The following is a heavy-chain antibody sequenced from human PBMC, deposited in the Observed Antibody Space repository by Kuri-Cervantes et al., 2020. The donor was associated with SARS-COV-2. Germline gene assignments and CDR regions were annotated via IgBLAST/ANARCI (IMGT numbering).Heavy chain of an antibody. CDR1: GGSISSSSYY. Sequence: SETLSLTCTVSGGSISSSSYYWGWIRQPPGKGLEWIGSIYYSGSTYHNPSLKSRVTISVDTSKNQFSLKLSSVTAADTAVYYCARVSSSWGPYYYYYMDVWGKGTTVTVSS. CDR3: ARVSSSWGPYYYYYMDV. D-gene: IGHD6-13*01. V-gene: IGHV4-39*07. CDR2: IYYSGST. J-gene: IGHJ6*03.